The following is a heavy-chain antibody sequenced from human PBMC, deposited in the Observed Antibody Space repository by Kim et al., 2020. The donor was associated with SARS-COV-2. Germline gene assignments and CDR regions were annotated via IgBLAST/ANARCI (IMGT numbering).Heavy chain of an antibody. CDR1: GGSISGYY. J-gene: IGHJ4*02. V-gene: IGHV4-59*13. D-gene: IGHD3-10*01. CDR2: IYYSGST. Sequence: CTVSGGSISGYYWSWIRQPPGKGLEWIGYIYYSGSTNYNPSLKSRVTISESTSKNQFSLNLSSVTAADTAIYYCARVRDGYFDYWGQGTLAT. CDR3: ARVRDGYFDY.